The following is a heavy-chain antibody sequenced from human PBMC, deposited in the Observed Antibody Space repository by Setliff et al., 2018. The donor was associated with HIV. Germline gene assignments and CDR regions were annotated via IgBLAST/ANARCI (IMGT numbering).Heavy chain of an antibody. CDR3: ARGLWFGGSYWFDP. CDR2: IYYTGTT. J-gene: IGHJ5*02. Sequence: SETLSLTCTVSGVSGGSISSHYWNWIRQPPGKGLEWIGDIYYTGTTKNNPSLKSRVTMSIGTSKNQFSLKLSSVTAADTAVYYCARGLWFGGSYWFDPWGQGTLVTVSS. CDR1: GGSISSHY. V-gene: IGHV4-59*11. D-gene: IGHD3-10*01.